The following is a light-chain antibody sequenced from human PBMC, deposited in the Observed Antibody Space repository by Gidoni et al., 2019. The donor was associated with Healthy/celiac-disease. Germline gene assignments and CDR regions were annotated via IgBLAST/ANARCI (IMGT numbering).Light chain of an antibody. J-gene: IGLJ1*01. CDR2: KDS. CDR1: ALPKQY. Sequence: SYELPQPPSVSVSPGQTARITCSGDALPKQYAYWYQQKQGQAPVLVIYKDSERPSGIPERFSGSSSGTTVTLTISGVQAEDEADYYCQSADSSPSYVFGTGTKVTVL. CDR3: QSADSSPSYV. V-gene: IGLV3-25*03.